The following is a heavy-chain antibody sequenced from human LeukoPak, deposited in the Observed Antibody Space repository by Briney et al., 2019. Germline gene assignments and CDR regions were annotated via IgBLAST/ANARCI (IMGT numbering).Heavy chain of an antibody. CDR2: INPNSGGT. Sequence: VASVKVSCKASGYTFTGYYMHWVRQAPGQGLEWMGWINPNSGGTNYAQKFQGRVTMTRDTSTSTAYMELRSLRSDDTAVYYCATLNYARPPRWGQGTLVTVSS. D-gene: IGHD1-7*01. CDR3: ATLNYARPPR. V-gene: IGHV1-2*02. CDR1: GYTFTGYY. J-gene: IGHJ4*02.